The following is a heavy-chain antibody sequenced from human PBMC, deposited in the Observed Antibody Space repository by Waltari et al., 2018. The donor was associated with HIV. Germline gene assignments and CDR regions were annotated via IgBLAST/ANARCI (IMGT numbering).Heavy chain of an antibody. CDR3: ARDLGPDGFDI. CDR1: DDSISSYY. Sequence: QVQLQESGPGLVKPSETLSLTCTVSDDSISSYYWSWIRQPAGKGLEWIGRIYTSGSTNDSPSLKSRVTMSVDTSKNHFSLKLRSVTAADTAIYYCARDLGPDGFDIWGQGTKVTVSS. J-gene: IGHJ3*02. V-gene: IGHV4-4*07. CDR2: IYTSGST.